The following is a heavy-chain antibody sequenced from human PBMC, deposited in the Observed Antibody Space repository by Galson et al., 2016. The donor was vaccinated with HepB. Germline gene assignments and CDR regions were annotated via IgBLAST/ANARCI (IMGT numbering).Heavy chain of an antibody. CDR3: PSMTGTTPGVY. J-gene: IGHJ4*02. D-gene: IGHD1-20*01. Sequence: SLRLSCAASGFTVSNNYMSWVRQAPGKGLEWVSLTYSGGSTYYADSVKGRFTISRDNSKNTLYLQMNSLRAEDTAMYYCPSMTGTTPGVYWGQGTLVTVSS. V-gene: IGHV3-53*01. CDR2: TYSGGST. CDR1: GFTVSNNY.